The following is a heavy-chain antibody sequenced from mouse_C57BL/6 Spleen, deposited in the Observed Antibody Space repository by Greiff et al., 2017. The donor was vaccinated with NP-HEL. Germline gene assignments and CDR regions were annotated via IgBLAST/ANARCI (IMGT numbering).Heavy chain of an antibody. Sequence: VQLQQSGPELVKPGASVKISCKASGYTFTDYYMNWVKQRPGQGLEWIARIYPGSGNTYYNEKFKGKATLTAEKSSSTAYMQLSSLTSEDSAVYFCARQYYDEVAAWFAYWGQGTLVTVSA. V-gene: IGHV1-76*01. CDR1: GYTFTDYY. CDR3: ARQYYDEVAAWFAY. CDR2: IYPGSGNT. J-gene: IGHJ3*01. D-gene: IGHD2-4*01.